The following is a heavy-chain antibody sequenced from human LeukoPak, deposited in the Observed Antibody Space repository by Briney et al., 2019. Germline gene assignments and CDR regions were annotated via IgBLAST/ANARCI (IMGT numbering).Heavy chain of an antibody. CDR1: GGSISSYY. Sequence: SETLSLTCTVSGGSISSYYWSWIRQPPGKGLEWIGYIYYSGSTNYNPSLKSRVTISVDTSKNQFSLKLSSVTAADTAVYYCARHGSSGYHNFDYWGQGTLVTVSS. CDR3: ARHGSSGYHNFDY. V-gene: IGHV4-59*08. D-gene: IGHD3-22*01. J-gene: IGHJ4*02. CDR2: IYYSGST.